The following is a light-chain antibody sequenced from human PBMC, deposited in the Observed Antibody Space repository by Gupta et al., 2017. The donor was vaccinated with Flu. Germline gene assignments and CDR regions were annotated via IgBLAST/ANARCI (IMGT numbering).Light chain of an antibody. J-gene: IGLJ2*01. V-gene: IGLV3-25*02. Sequence: SYELTQPPSVSVSPGQTARITCSGDALAKQYIYWYQQKPGQAPVLVIYNDRERPSGIPERFAGSTSGTIATLTISGVQAEDEADYYCQSEDNSGRYKGVFGGGTKLTVL. CDR2: NDR. CDR1: ALAKQY. CDR3: QSEDNSGRYKGV.